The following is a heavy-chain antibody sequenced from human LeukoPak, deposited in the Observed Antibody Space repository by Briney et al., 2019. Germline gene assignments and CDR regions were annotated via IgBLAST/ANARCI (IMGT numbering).Heavy chain of an antibody. CDR3: ARELSYYYDSSGYHFPFQH. Sequence: GGSLRLSCAASGFTFSDYYMSWIRQAPGKGLEWVSYISSSGSTIYYADSVKGRLTISRDNAKNSLYLQMNSLRAEDTAVYYCARELSYYYDSSGYHFPFQHWGQGTLVTVSS. CDR1: GFTFSDYY. CDR2: ISSSGSTI. J-gene: IGHJ1*01. D-gene: IGHD3-22*01. V-gene: IGHV3-11*01.